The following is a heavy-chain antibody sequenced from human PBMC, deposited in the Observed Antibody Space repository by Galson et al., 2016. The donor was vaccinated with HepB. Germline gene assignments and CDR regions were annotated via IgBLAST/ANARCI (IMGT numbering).Heavy chain of an antibody. J-gene: IGHJ4*02. D-gene: IGHD2-21*02. CDR1: GHTFSTYA. CDR2: INGGNGNT. CDR3: ARGSDVTCRGGDCTLDY. Sequence: SVKVSCKASGHTFSTYAIHWVRQAPGQSLEWMGWINGGNGNTKFSHKFQGRVSFTSDTSASTAYMELSSLRSEDTAVFYCARGSDVTCRGGDCTLDYWGQGTLVTVSS. V-gene: IGHV1-3*01.